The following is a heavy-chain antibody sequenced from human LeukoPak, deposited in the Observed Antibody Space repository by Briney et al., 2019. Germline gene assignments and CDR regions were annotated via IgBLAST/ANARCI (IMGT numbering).Heavy chain of an antibody. CDR2: ISYDGSSK. J-gene: IGHJ4*02. CDR3: ASDYGLPYY. V-gene: IGHV3-30-3*01. Sequence: GGSLRLSCAASGFTFSNYAILWVRQAPGKGLEWVAVISYDGSSKNFADSVKGRFTISRDNSKNTLYLQMNSLRVEDTAVYYCASDYGLPYYWGQGTLVTVSS. CDR1: GFTFSNYA. D-gene: IGHD4-17*01.